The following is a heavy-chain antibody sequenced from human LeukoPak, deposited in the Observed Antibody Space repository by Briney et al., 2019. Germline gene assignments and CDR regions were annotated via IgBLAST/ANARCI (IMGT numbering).Heavy chain of an antibody. D-gene: IGHD3-10*01. CDR1: GGSISSADYY. V-gene: IGHV4-30-4*01. CDR3: ARERGLNCFDY. Sequence: YPSQTLSLTCTVSGGSISSADYYWSWIRQPPGKGLEWIGYIYYSGSTNYDPSLKSRVTISLDTSKNQFSLTLSSVTAADTAVYYCARERGLNCFDYWGQGTLVTVSS. J-gene: IGHJ4*02. CDR2: IYYSGST.